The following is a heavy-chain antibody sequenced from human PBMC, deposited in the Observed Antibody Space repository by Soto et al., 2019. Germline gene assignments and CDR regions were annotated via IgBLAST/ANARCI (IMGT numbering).Heavy chain of an antibody. D-gene: IGHD5-18*01. J-gene: IGHJ4*02. CDR1: GGSISSGGYY. CDR3: ARSATATAMAYFDY. Sequence: LSLTCTVSGGSISSGGYYWSWIRQHPGKGLEWIGYIYYSGSTYYNPSLKSRVTISVDTSKNQFSLKLSSVTAADTAVYYCARSATATAMAYFDYWGQGTLVTVSS. CDR2: IYYSGST. V-gene: IGHV4-31*03.